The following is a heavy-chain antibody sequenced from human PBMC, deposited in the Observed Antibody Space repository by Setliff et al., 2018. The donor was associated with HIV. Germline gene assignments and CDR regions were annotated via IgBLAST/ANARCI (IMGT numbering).Heavy chain of an antibody. V-gene: IGHV3-7*01. Sequence: PGGSLRFSCAASGFTFSSYSMNWVRQAPGKGLEWVANIKQDGSEKYYVDSVKGRFTISRDNAKNSLYLQMNSLRAEDTAVYYCASTPAAGPYWGQGTPVTVSS. J-gene: IGHJ4*02. CDR3: ASTPAAGPY. D-gene: IGHD6-13*01. CDR1: GFTFSSYS. CDR2: IKQDGSEK.